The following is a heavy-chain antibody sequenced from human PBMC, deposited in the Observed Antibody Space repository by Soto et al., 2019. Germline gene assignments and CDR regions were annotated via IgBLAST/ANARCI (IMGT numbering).Heavy chain of an antibody. CDR1: GFDFGSFG. Sequence: PRPSVKVSCKASGFDFGSFGIQFLRQTRGRGLEWIGWIVVASGRTNYARQFQGRVAFSRDMSSTTAYMDLYDLKSDDTAVYFCSADHPHTAIGWPVWGQGTTVTVSS. CDR3: SADHPHTAIGWPV. CDR2: IVVASGRT. V-gene: IGHV1-58*02. J-gene: IGHJ6*02.